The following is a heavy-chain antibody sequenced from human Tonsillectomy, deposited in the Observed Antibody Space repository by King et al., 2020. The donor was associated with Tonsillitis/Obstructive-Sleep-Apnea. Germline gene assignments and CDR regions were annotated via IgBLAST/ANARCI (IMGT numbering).Heavy chain of an antibody. CDR2: IGWSSGII. V-gene: IGHV3-9*01. D-gene: IGHD6-13*01. CDR1: GFTFDDYA. Sequence: VQLVVSGGGLVQPGRSLRLFCAVSGFTFDDYALHWVRQAPGKGLEWVSGIGWSSGIIGYADSVKGRFTISRDNAKNSLYLQMNSLRVEDTALYYCAKSPIAAAGSYYYYDMDVWGKGTTVTVSS. J-gene: IGHJ6*03. CDR3: AKSPIAAAGSYYYYDMDV.